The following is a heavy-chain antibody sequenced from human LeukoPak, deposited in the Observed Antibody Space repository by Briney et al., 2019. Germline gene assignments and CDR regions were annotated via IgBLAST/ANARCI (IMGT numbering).Heavy chain of an antibody. J-gene: IGHJ4*02. V-gene: IGHV4-34*01. CDR1: GGSFGGYY. CDR3: ARGLRSSRPFDY. CDR2: INHSGST. D-gene: IGHD6-13*01. Sequence: PSETLSLTCAVYGGSFGGYYWSWVRQPPGKGLEWTGEINHSGSTNYNPSLKSRVTISVDTSKNQCSLKLSSVTAADTAVYYCARGLRSSRPFDYWGQGTLVTVSS.